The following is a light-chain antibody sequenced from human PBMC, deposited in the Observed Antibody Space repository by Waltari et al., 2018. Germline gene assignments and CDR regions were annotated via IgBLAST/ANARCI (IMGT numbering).Light chain of an antibody. J-gene: IGLJ3*02. Sequence: QSVLTQPPSTSATPGQRVTISCSGSSSNIGSNPVSWFQQLPGTAPNLRSYGGNGRPCGGSDRFAGSTSGTSASLASSGLQSEDEADYYCATWDESLRGRVFGGGTKLTVL. CDR2: GGN. CDR3: ATWDESLRGRV. V-gene: IGLV1-44*01. CDR1: SSNIGSNP.